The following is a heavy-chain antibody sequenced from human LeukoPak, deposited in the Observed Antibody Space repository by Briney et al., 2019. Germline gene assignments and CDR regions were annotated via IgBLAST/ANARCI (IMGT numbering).Heavy chain of an antibody. J-gene: IGHJ4*02. D-gene: IGHD2-15*01. Sequence: SETLSLTCAVYGGSFSGYYWSGIRQPPGKGLEWIGEINHSGSTNYNPSLKSRVTISVDTSKNQFSLKLSSVTAADTAVYYCARGFRDIVVVVAATFTGFDYWGQGTLVTVSS. CDR2: INHSGST. CDR1: GGSFSGYY. CDR3: ARGFRDIVVVVAATFTGFDY. V-gene: IGHV4-34*01.